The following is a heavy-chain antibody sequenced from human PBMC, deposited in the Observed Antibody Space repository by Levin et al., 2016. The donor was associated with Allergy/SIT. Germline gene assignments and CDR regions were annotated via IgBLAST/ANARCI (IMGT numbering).Heavy chain of an antibody. Sequence: GGSLRLSCAASGFTFSSYSMNWVRQAPGKGLEWVSVIYSGGSTYNADSVRGRFTISRDNSKNTLYLQMNSLRAEDTAVYYCTREYSGSRSDAFDIWGQGTMVTVSS. D-gene: IGHD1-26*01. CDR3: TREYSGSRSDAFDI. V-gene: IGHV3-66*01. CDR2: IYSGGST. J-gene: IGHJ3*02. CDR1: GFTFSSYS.